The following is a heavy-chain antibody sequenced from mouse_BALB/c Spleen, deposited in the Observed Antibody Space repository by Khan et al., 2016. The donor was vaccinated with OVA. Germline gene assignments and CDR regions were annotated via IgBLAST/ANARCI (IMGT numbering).Heavy chain of an antibody. CDR2: INYSGST. V-gene: IGHV3-2*02. Sequence: VQLKESGPGLVNPSQSLSLTCTVTGYSITSDYAWNWIRQFPGNKLEWMGYINYSGSTNYNPALKCRISITRDTSKNQFFLQLNSVTTEDTATYYCARDGSRYNYAMDYWGQGTSVTVSS. J-gene: IGHJ4*01. CDR3: ARDGSRYNYAMDY. CDR1: GYSITSDYA. D-gene: IGHD2-3*01.